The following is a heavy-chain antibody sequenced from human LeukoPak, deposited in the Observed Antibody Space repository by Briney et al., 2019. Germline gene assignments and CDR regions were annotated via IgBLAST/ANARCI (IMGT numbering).Heavy chain of an antibody. V-gene: IGHV1-46*04. CDR3: ARDVVVPAGRAKHYYYYGMDV. CDR1: GYTFTKYY. Sequence: ASVKVSCKASGYTFTKYYIHWVRQAPGQGLKWMGVINPSGGSTSYADSVKGRFTISRDNAKNTLYLQMNSLRAEDTAVYYCARDVVVPAGRAKHYYYYGMDVWGQGTTVTVSS. D-gene: IGHD2-2*01. J-gene: IGHJ6*02. CDR2: INPSGGST.